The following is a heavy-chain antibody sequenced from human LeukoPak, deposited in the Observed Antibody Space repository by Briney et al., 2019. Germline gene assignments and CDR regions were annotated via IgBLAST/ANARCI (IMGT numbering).Heavy chain of an antibody. Sequence: SETLSLTCTVSGGSISSSSYYWGWIRQPPGKGLEWIGSIYYSGSTYYNPSLKSRVTISVDTSKNQFSLKLSSVTAADTAVYYCARDLSSSSGDYWGQGTLVTVSS. CDR1: GGSISSSSYY. CDR3: ARDLSSSSGDY. CDR2: IYYSGST. D-gene: IGHD6-6*01. J-gene: IGHJ4*02. V-gene: IGHV4-39*02.